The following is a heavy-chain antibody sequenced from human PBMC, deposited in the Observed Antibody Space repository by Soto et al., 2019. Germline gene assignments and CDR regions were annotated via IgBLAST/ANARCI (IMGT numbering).Heavy chain of an antibody. D-gene: IGHD5-12*01. V-gene: IGHV4-59*01. J-gene: IGHJ4*02. CDR3: ARMAPPIDY. CDR2: MYNTGST. CDR1: GGSISGYY. Sequence: PSETLSLTCTVSGGSISGYYWSWIRQPPGKGLEWIGYMYNTGSTVYNPSFKSRVTISVDTSKSQFSLRLNSVTAADTAVYYCARMAPPIDYWGQGTLVTVSS.